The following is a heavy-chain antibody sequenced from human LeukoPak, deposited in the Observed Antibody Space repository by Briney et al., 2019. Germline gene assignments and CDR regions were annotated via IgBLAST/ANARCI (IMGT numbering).Heavy chain of an antibody. CDR2: IYHSGST. D-gene: IGHD3-22*01. Sequence: SETLSLTCTVSGCSISSGYYWGWIRQPPGKGLEWIGSIYHSGSTYYNPSLKSRVTISVDTSKNQFSLKLSTVTAADTAVYCCARVGKVVITSSDYWGQGTLVTVSS. V-gene: IGHV4-38-2*02. J-gene: IGHJ4*02. CDR3: ARVGKVVITSSDY. CDR1: GCSISSGYY.